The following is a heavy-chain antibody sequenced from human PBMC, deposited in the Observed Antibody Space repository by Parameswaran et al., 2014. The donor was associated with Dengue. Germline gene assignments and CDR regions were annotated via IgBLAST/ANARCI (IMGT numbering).Heavy chain of an antibody. J-gene: IGHJ4*02. CDR2: IYHSGST. Sequence: VRQMPGKGLEWIGEIYHSGSTNYNPSLKSRVTISVDKSKNQFSLKLSSVTAADTAVYYCARVGYSYGKELDYWGPGNPGHRLL. D-gene: IGHD5-18*01. CDR3: ARVGYSYGKELDY. V-gene: IGHV4-4*02.